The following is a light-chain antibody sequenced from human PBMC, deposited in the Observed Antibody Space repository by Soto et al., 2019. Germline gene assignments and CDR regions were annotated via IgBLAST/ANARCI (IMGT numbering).Light chain of an antibody. CDR3: GTWDSSLSAYYV. V-gene: IGLV1-51*01. CDR2: DNN. Sequence: QSALTQPPSVSAAPGQKVTISYSGSSSNIGNNYVSWYQQLPGTAPKLLIYDNNKRPSGIPDRFSGSKSGTSATLGITGLQTGDEADYYCGTWDSSLSAYYVFGTGTKVTVL. CDR1: SSNIGNNY. J-gene: IGLJ1*01.